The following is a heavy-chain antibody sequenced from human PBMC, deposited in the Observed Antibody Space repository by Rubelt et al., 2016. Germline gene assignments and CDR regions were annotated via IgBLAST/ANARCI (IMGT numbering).Heavy chain of an antibody. CDR3: ARSYDNSGYPNY. V-gene: IGHV4-59*08. CDR2: IFYSGST. Sequence: QVQLQESGPGLVKPSETLSLTCTVSGGSISNYYWSWIRQPPGKGLAWLGYIFYSGSTNDNPPLKSRVTISVDTAKNQFSLKLSSVTAADTAVYYCARSYDNSGYPNYWGQGTLVTVSS. J-gene: IGHJ4*02. CDR1: GGSISNYY. D-gene: IGHD3-22*01.